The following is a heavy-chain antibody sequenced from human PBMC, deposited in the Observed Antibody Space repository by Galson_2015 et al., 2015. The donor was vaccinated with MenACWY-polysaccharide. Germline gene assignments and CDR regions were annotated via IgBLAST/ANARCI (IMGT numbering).Heavy chain of an antibody. CDR3: AWSGRMDV. Sequence: SLRLSCAASGFIFSGYWMTWVRQAPGKGLEWVANIKKDGTEKYYTGSVKGRFTISRDNAKNSLDLQMDSLRAEDTATYYCAWSGRMDVWGQGTTVTVSS. D-gene: IGHD3-3*01. V-gene: IGHV3-7*01. J-gene: IGHJ6*02. CDR1: GFIFSGYW. CDR2: IKKDGTEK.